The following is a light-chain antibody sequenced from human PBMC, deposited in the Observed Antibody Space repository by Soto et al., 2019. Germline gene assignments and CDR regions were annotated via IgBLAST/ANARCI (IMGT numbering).Light chain of an antibody. CDR1: QSVTTW. V-gene: IGKV1-5*01. CDR2: DAS. J-gene: IGKJ2*01. CDR3: QQYTTYPST. Sequence: DIQMTQSPSTLSASVGDRVTITCRASQSVTTWLAWYQQKPGKAPNLLIYDASRLQSGIPSRFSGSGSGTEFTLTISSLQPDDFATYYCQQYTTYPSTFGQGTKLEIK.